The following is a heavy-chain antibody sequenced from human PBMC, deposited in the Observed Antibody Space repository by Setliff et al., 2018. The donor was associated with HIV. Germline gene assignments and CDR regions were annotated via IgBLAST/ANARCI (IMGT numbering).Heavy chain of an antibody. D-gene: IGHD6-13*01. CDR1: GYTVTTYG. V-gene: IGHV7-4-1*02. CDR2: FNTETRNP. J-gene: IGHJ4*02. Sequence: ASVKVSCKASGYTVTTYGISWVRQAPGQGLEWMGWFNTETRNPMYAQAFKGRLVFSLDTSVSTAYLQINSLKAEDTAMYYCARHPNPYSTTWYFFDFWGQGTLVTVSS. CDR3: ARHPNPYSTTWYFFDF.